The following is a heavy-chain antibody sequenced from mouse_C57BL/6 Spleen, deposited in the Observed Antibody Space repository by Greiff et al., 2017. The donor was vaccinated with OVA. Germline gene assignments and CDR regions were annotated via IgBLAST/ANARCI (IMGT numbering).Heavy chain of an antibody. CDR3: ARDDYYGTSYGGFAY. D-gene: IGHD1-1*01. Sequence: EVQRVESGGGLVKPGGSLKLSCAASGFTFSSYAMSWVRQTPEKRLEWVATISDGGSYTYYPDNVKGRFTFSRDNAKNNLYLQMSHLKSEDTAMYYCARDDYYGTSYGGFAYWGQGTLVTVSA. J-gene: IGHJ3*01. V-gene: IGHV5-4*01. CDR2: ISDGGSYT. CDR1: GFTFSSYA.